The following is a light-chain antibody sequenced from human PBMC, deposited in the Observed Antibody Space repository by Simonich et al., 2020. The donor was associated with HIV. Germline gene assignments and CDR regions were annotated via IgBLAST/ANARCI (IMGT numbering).Light chain of an antibody. J-gene: IGKJ2*01. CDR1: QSVISS. Sequence: EIVMTQSPATLSVSPGERATLSCRASQSVISSLAWYQQKPGQAPRLLIYGASTRATGIPPRFSGSGSGTDFTLKISRVEAEDVGVYYCMQSIQLPLYTFGQGTKLEIK. CDR2: GAS. V-gene: IGKV3-15*01. CDR3: MQSIQLPLYT.